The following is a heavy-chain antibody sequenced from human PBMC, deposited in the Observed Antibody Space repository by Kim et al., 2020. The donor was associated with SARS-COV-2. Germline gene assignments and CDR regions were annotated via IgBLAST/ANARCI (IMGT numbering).Heavy chain of an antibody. D-gene: IGHD1-1*01. V-gene: IGHV3-9*01. J-gene: IGHJ6*02. CDR1: GFTFDDYA. Sequence: GGSLRLSCAASGFTFDDYAMHWVRQAPGKGLEWVSGISWNSGSICYADSVKGRFTISRDNAKNTLYLQMNSLRAEDTAVYYCSSLLNGGAVGYYGMDFWGQGTTVTVSS. CDR3: SSLLNGGAVGYYGMDF. CDR2: ISWNSGSI.